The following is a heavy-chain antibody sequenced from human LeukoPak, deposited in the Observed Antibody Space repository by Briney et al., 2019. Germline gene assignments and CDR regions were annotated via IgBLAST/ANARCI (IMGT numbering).Heavy chain of an antibody. D-gene: IGHD2-21*02. Sequence: SETLSLTCTVSGGSISSYYWSWIRQPPGKGLEWIGYIYYSGSTNYNPSLKSRVTISVDTSKNQFSLKLSSVTAADTAVYYCARAQCGGDCYPLYYYYGIDVWGQGTTVTVSS. V-gene: IGHV4-59*08. CDR1: GGSISSYY. J-gene: IGHJ6*02. CDR3: ARAQCGGDCYPLYYYYGIDV. CDR2: IYYSGST.